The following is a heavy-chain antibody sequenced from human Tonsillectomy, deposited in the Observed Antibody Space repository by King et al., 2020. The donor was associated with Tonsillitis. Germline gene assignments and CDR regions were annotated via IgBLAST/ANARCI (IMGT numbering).Heavy chain of an antibody. CDR2: IIPIFGIA. CDR1: GGTLTNYA. Sequence: VQLVQSGAEVKKPGSSVKVSCKASGGTLTNYAISWVRQAPGQGLEWMGGIIPIFGIAKYGQKFQGRVAITADESTSTAYMELSSLRAEVKATYYCARDRRDCTNGVCSYAYYYYMDVWGKGTTVTVSS. CDR3: ARDRRDCTNGVCSYAYYYYMDV. D-gene: IGHD2-8*01. J-gene: IGHJ6*03. V-gene: IGHV1-69*01.